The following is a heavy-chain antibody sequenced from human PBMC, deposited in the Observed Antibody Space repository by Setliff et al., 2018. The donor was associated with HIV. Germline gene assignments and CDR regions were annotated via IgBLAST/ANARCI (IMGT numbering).Heavy chain of an antibody. Sequence: KPSETLSLTCTVSGDSISRGAYYWSWIRQPAEKGLEWIGRVHANGDTSYNPSLRSRAIISLDTAKNQFSLTLVSVTAADTALYYCARCPSNHLTEAGKKTFYYYYMDVWGKGTTVTVSS. D-gene: IGHD6-13*01. CDR3: ARCPSNHLTEAGKKTFYYYYMDV. CDR1: GDSISRGAYY. CDR2: VHANGDT. J-gene: IGHJ6*03. V-gene: IGHV4-61*02.